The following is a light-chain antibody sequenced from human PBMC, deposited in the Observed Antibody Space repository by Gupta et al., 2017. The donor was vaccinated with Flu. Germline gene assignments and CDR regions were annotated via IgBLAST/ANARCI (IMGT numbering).Light chain of an antibody. CDR2: YDS. J-gene: IGLJ3*02. Sequence: KVTITSTGSSSKVGNNDLYWFPPRPGQAPNLLIYYDSRRLSATPARFSGSKSATSAAVAISGLQAEDEADYYCAAWDANRNGWVFGGGTRLTVL. CDR3: AAWDANRNGWV. V-gene: IGLV1-36*01. CDR1: SSKVGNND.